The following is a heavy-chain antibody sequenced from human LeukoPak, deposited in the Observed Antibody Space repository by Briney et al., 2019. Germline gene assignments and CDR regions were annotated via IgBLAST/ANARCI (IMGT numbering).Heavy chain of an antibody. V-gene: IGHV1-46*01. Sequence: GASVKVSCKASGYTFTSYYMHWVRQAPGQGLEWMGIINPSGGSTSYAQKFQGRVTMTRDMSTSTVYMELSSLRSEDTAVYYCARDPVVETGGKVTSYYYYYYMDVWGKGPRSPSP. CDR2: INPSGGST. CDR3: ARDPVVETGGKVTSYYYYYYMDV. CDR1: GYTFTSYY. J-gene: IGHJ6*03. D-gene: IGHD4-11*01.